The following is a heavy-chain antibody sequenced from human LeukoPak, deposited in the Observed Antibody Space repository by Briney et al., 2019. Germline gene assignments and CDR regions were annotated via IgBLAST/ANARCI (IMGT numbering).Heavy chain of an antibody. CDR3: AKFFTMVRGVTSNGMDV. D-gene: IGHD3-10*01. J-gene: IGHJ6*04. CDR2: ITGSDGTS. Sequence: GGSLRLSCVASGFTFTNYAMSWVRQAPGKGLEWVSAITGSDGTSHYADSVKGRFTISRDNSKNTLYLQMNSLRAEDTAVYYCAKFFTMVRGVTSNGMDVWGKGTTVTVSS. CDR1: GFTFTNYA. V-gene: IGHV3-23*01.